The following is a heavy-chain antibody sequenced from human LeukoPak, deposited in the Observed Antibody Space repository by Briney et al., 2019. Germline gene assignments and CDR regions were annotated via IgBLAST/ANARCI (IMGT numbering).Heavy chain of an antibody. CDR1: GYTFTSYG. V-gene: IGHV1-18*01. J-gene: IGHJ4*02. D-gene: IGHD6-19*01. Sequence: ASVKVSCKASGYTFTSYGLCWVRQAPGHALEWMGWISAYNGNTNYAQKLQGRVTMTTDTSTSTAYMELRRLRSDDTAVYYCARDLIAVACIFDYWGQGTLVTVSS. CDR2: ISAYNGNT. CDR3: ARDLIAVACIFDY.